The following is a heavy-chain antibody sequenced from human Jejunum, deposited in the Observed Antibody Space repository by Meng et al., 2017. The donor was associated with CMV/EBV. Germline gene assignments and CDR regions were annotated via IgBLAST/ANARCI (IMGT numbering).Heavy chain of an antibody. CDR2: IYSVGDST. CDR3: AKGLSGSYYYYYGMDV. Sequence: LTFSIYGMSWVRQAPGKGLEWVSVIYSVGDSTYYVDSVKGRFTISRDNSKNTLYLQMNSLRAEDTAVYYCAKGLSGSYYYYYGMDVWGQGTTVTVSS. J-gene: IGHJ6*02. V-gene: IGHV3-23*03. CDR1: LTFSIYG. D-gene: IGHD1-26*01.